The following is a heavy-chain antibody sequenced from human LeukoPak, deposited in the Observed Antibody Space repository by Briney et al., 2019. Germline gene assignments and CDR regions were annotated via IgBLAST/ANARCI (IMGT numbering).Heavy chain of an antibody. Sequence: GGSLRLSCAASGFTFNSYIMSWVRQSPEKGLQWISSMNSDGRDIYYADFVKGRFTISRDNARNTLYLNLSDLTVEDSGLYYCARVNTAVPRHWGQGTLVTVSS. J-gene: IGHJ4*02. CDR3: ARVNTAVPRH. CDR1: GFTFNSYI. D-gene: IGHD2-21*02. V-gene: IGHV3-21*06. CDR2: MNSDGRDI.